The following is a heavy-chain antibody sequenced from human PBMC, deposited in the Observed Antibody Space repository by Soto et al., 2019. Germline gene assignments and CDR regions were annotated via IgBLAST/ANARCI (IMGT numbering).Heavy chain of an antibody. Sequence: QVQLQQSGPGLVQPSQTLSLTCAISGDSVSSTSTAWSWIRQSPSRSLERLGRTYYRSNGYTDYAVSVKSRTTISTDTSKNQFSLRLNCVTPEDTAVYDCARGSYYSGWVWGQGTLVTVSS. J-gene: IGHJ4*02. D-gene: IGHD6-19*01. CDR1: GDSVSSTSTA. CDR3: ARGSYYSGWV. V-gene: IGHV6-1*01. CDR2: TYYRSNGYT.